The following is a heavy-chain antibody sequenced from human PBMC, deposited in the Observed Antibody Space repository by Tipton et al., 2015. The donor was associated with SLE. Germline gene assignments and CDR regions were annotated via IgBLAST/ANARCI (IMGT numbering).Heavy chain of an antibody. D-gene: IGHD3/OR15-3a*01. CDR3: ARDGTGVGWFDP. V-gene: IGHV4-38-2*02. CDR2: ISHSGST. CDR1: GYSISSGYF. J-gene: IGHJ5*02. Sequence: TLSLTCAASGYSISSGYFWGWIRQPPGKGLEWIGSISHSGSTYYNPSLKSRVTISVDTSKNQFSLKLSSVTAADTAVYYCARDGTGVGWFDPWGQGTLVTVSS.